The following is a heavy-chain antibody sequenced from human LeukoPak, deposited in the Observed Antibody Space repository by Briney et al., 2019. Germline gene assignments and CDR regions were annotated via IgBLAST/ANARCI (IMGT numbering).Heavy chain of an antibody. D-gene: IGHD3-9*01. CDR2: ISGSGANT. J-gene: IGHJ4*02. CDR3: AKGRAGYTNPYYFDY. Sequence: GGSLRLSCAASGFTFSTYAMSWVRQAPGKGLEWVSTISGSGANTYYADSVRGRFTISRDNSKNTLYLHMNSLRAEDTAVYYCAKGRAGYTNPYYFDYWGQGTRVSVSS. CDR1: GFTFSTYA. V-gene: IGHV3-23*01.